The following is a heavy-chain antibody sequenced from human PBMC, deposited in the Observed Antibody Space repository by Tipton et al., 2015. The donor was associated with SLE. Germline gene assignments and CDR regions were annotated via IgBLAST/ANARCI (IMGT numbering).Heavy chain of an antibody. CDR2: IWYDGSNK. V-gene: IGHV3-33*01. CDR1: GFTFSSYG. J-gene: IGHJ3*02. CDR3: ALDSGYSYGGVAFDI. D-gene: IGHD5-18*01. Sequence: SLRLSCAASGFTFSSYGMHWVRQAPGKGLEWVAVIWYDGSNKYYADSVKGRFTISRDNSKNTLYLQMNSLRAEDTAVYYCALDSGYSYGGVAFDIWGQGTMVTVSS.